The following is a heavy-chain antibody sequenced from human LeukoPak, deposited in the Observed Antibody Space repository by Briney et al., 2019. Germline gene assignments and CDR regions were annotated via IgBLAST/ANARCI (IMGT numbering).Heavy chain of an antibody. CDR3: AKGRDKYQLLSKNWFDP. V-gene: IGHV3-9*01. J-gene: IGHJ5*02. D-gene: IGHD2-2*01. CDR2: ISWNSGSI. Sequence: GRSLRLSCAASGFTFDDYAMHWVRQAPGKGLEWVSGISWNSGSIGYADSVKGQFTISRDNAKNSLYLQMNSLRAEDTALYYCAKGRDKYQLLSKNWFDPWGQGTLVTVSS. CDR1: GFTFDDYA.